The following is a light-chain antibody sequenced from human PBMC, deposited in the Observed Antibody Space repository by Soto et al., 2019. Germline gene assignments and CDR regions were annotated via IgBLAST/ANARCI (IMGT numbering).Light chain of an antibody. CDR3: LQYNTYPYI. Sequence: DIQMTQSPSAMSASLGDRVTFTCRASQGISHYLAWFQQKPGEAPKRLIFDASTLQSGVPSRFSGSGSGTEFTLTITNLQPEDLATYYCLQYNTYPYIFGQGTKLDIK. J-gene: IGKJ2*01. V-gene: IGKV1-17*03. CDR2: DAS. CDR1: QGISHY.